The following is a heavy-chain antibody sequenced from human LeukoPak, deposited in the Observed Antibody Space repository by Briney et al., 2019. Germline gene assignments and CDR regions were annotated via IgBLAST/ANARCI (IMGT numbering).Heavy chain of an antibody. Sequence: PGGSLTLSCAASGFTFSNYAMSWVRQAPGKGLEWVSTIRGSGAGTYYADSVKGLFTISRDNSENTLYLQMHSLRAEDTAVYYCATNTSSWSFDYWGQGTLVTVSS. CDR3: ATNTSSWSFDY. V-gene: IGHV3-23*01. CDR2: IRGSGAGT. J-gene: IGHJ4*02. D-gene: IGHD6-13*01. CDR1: GFTFSNYA.